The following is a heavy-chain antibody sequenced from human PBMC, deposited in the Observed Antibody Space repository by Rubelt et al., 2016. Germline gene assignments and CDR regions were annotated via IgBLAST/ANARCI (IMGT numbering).Heavy chain of an antibody. CDR3: ATRTVGVIGPHAFDI. CDR2: FDPEDGET. J-gene: IGHJ3*02. D-gene: IGHD3-10*01. V-gene: IGHV1-24*01. Sequence: QVQLVQSGAEVKKPGASVKVSCKVSGYTLTELSMHWVRQAPGKGLEWMGGFDPEDGETIYAQKFQGRGTMTEDKSTDTAYMELSSLRSEDTAVYYCATRTVGVIGPHAFDIWGQGTMVTVSS. CDR1: GYTLTELS.